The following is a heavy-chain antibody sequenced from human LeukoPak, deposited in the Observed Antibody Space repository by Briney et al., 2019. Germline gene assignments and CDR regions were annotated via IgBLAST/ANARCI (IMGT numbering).Heavy chain of an antibody. V-gene: IGHV4-4*07. CDR3: ARDGNSYGPDFDY. J-gene: IGHJ4*02. D-gene: IGHD5-18*01. Sequence: SETLSLTCTVSGGSISSYHWSWIRQPAGKGLEWIGHININEGPKYNPSLRSRVTMSAGTSRNQYSLKLSSVTAADTAVYYCARDGNSYGPDFDYWGQGTLVTVSS. CDR2: ININEGP. CDR1: GGSISSYH.